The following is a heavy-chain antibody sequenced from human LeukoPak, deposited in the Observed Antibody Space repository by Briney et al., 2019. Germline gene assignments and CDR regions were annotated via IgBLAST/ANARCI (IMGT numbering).Heavy chain of an antibody. CDR1: GFTFNNYP. V-gene: IGHV3-30*04. J-gene: IGHJ4*02. CDR3: ARDPRKGSPDYFDY. D-gene: IGHD3-10*01. CDR2: IGYDGRFK. Sequence: GTSLRLSCATSGFTFNNYPMHWVPQAPGKGLEWVAVIGYDGRFKFHSDSVKGRFTISRDDSKNTLYLQMNSLRPEDTALYYCARDPRKGSPDYFDYWGQGTLVTAST.